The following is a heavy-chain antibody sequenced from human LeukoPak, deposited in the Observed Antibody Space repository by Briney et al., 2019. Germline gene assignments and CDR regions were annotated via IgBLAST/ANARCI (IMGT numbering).Heavy chain of an antibody. V-gene: IGHV3-49*04. J-gene: IGHJ4*02. CDR3: TRDGIPETNWSGYYIDY. CDR2: IRSKTHGGTT. CDR1: GLTFGDYA. D-gene: IGHD3-3*01. Sequence: GGSLRLSCTASGLTFGDYAMSWVRQAPGKGLEWVGFIRSKTHGGTTEFAAPVKGRFSISRDDSKGIAYLQMNSLKTEDTAVYYCTRDGIPETNWSGYYIDYWGQGTLVTVSS.